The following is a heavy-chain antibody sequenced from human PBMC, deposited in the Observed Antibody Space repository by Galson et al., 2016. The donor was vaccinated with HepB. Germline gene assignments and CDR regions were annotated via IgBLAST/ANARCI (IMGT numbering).Heavy chain of an antibody. CDR2: ISSDGLTT. J-gene: IGHJ4*02. Sequence: SLRHSCAASGFTFSTYWMHWVGQSPGMGLVWVSRISSDGLTTTYAGSVKGRFTISRDNGRNTLYLQMNSLRAEDTGVYYCARDQTRRGPTTFDNWGQGTLVTVSS. V-gene: IGHV3-74*03. D-gene: IGHD1-26*01. CDR1: GFTFSTYW. CDR3: ARDQTRRGPTTFDN.